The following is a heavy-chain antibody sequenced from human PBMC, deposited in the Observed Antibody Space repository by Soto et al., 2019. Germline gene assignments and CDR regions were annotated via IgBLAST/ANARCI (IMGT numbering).Heavy chain of an antibody. D-gene: IGHD3-9*01. CDR2: ISAYNGNT. J-gene: IGHJ4*02. CDR3: ASGRARSYYDILTGPLTRFDY. Sequence: ASVKFYCKASGYTFTSYGISWVRQAPGQGLEWMGWISAYNGNTNYAQKLQGRVTMTTDTSTSTAYMELRSLRSDDTAVYYCASGRARSYYDILTGPLTRFDYWGQGTLVTVSS. V-gene: IGHV1-18*04. CDR1: GYTFTSYG.